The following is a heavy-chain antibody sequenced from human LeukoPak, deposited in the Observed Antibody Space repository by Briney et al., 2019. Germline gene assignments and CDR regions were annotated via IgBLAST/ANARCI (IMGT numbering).Heavy chain of an antibody. D-gene: IGHD5-18*01. J-gene: IGHJ4*02. CDR2: ISPTGTT. CDR1: GFTFSSYA. Sequence: PGGSLRLSCAASGFTFSSYAMTWVRQAPGKGLEWVSSISPTGTTYYADSVKGRFTVSRDNSKNTLLLQMGSLRADDTAVYYCAKPRVDSGTGSSYGHGLDYWGQGTLVSVSS. CDR3: AKPRVDSGTGSSYGHGLDY. V-gene: IGHV3-23*01.